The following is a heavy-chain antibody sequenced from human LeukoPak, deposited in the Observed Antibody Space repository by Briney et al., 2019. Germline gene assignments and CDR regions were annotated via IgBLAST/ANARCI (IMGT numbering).Heavy chain of an antibody. Sequence: LRLSCAASGFTFSDYYWSWIRQHPGKGLEWIGYIYYSGSTYYNPSLKSRVTISVDTSKNQFSLKLSSVTAADTAVYYCARVRDALQPTYYYDSSGYSSRSYFDYWGQGTLVTVSS. J-gene: IGHJ4*02. CDR2: IYYSGST. CDR1: GFTFSDYY. CDR3: ARVRDALQPTYYYDSSGYSSRSYFDY. D-gene: IGHD3-22*01. V-gene: IGHV4-31*02.